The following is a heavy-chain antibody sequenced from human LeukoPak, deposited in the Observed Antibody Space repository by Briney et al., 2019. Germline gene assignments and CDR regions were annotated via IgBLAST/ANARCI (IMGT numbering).Heavy chain of an antibody. J-gene: IGHJ4*02. CDR3: VRGTGY. V-gene: IGHV3-64D*06. Sequence: PGGSRSLSCSASGLTFSTYVRHWVRQAPGKGLEYVSAISSNGDNTYYADSVKGRFTISRDNSKNTLYLQMSSLRADDTAVYYCVRGTGYWGQGTLVTVSS. CDR1: GLTFSTYV. CDR2: ISSNGDNT.